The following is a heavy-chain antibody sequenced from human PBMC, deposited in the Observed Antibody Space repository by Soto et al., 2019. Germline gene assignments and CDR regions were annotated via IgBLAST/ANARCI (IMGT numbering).Heavy chain of an antibody. V-gene: IGHV1-18*01. D-gene: IGHD3-10*01. CDR1: GYTFTSYG. Sequence: QVQLVQSGAEVKKPGASVKVSCKASGYTFTSYGISWVRQAPGQGLEWMGWISAYNGNTNYAQKLQGRVTMTTDTSTSTAYMELRSLRSDDTAVYYCARDGVGRGVISSRDPDGMDVWGQGTTVTVSS. CDR2: ISAYNGNT. CDR3: ARDGVGRGVISSRDPDGMDV. J-gene: IGHJ6*02.